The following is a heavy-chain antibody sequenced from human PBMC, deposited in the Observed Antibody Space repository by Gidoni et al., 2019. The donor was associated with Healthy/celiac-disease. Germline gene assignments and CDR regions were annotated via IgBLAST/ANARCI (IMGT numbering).Heavy chain of an antibody. CDR1: GFTFSNAW. Sequence: EVQLVESGGGLVKPGGSLRLSCAASGFTFSNAWMRWVRQSPGKGLEWVGRIKSKTDGGTTDYAAPVKGRFTISRDDSKNTLYLQMNSLKTEDTAVYYCTTDFSISPFGYEYYYYYYGMDVWGQGTTVTVSS. D-gene: IGHD5-12*01. J-gene: IGHJ6*02. CDR2: IKSKTDGGTT. CDR3: TTDFSISPFGYEYYYYYYGMDV. V-gene: IGHV3-15*01.